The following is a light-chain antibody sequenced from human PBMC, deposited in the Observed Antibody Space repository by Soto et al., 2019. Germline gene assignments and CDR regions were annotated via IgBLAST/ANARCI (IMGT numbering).Light chain of an antibody. Sequence: QSVLTQAPSASGSPGQSVTISCAGTSNGVGRFNYVSWYQRHPGKAPKLIIYEVNKRPSGVPDRFSGSKSGNTASLTVSGLQAEDEADYFCSSFVHGTSYVFGTGTKVTVL. CDR1: SNGVGRFNY. CDR3: SSFVHGTSYV. V-gene: IGLV2-8*01. J-gene: IGLJ1*01. CDR2: EVN.